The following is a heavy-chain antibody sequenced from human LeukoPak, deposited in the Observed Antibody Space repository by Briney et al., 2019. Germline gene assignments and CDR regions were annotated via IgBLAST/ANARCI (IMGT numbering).Heavy chain of an antibody. J-gene: IGHJ4*02. Sequence: ASVKVSCKASGYTFTSYGISWVRQAPGQGLEWMGWISAYNGNTNYAQKLQGRVTMTTDTSTSTAYMGLRSLRSDDTAVYYCARDPGYSYGYSMYYFDYWGQGTLVTVSS. CDR2: ISAYNGNT. D-gene: IGHD5-18*01. CDR1: GYTFTSYG. V-gene: IGHV1-18*01. CDR3: ARDPGYSYGYSMYYFDY.